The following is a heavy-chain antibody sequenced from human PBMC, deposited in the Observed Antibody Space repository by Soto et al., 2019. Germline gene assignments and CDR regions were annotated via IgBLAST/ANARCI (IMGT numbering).Heavy chain of an antibody. V-gene: IGHV1-2*02. CDR1: GHTFTGHH. D-gene: IGHD7-27*01. CDR3: GLEPTGTGDFDY. Sequence: QVQLVQSGAEVKKPGASVKVSCKASGHTFTGHHMHWVRQAPGQGLEWMGYIDLDNDNRASAQKFQGRVTTTRDTSITTAYMELSGLRSDDTAVYYCGLEPTGTGDFDYWGQGTLVTVSS. J-gene: IGHJ4*02. CDR2: IDLDNDNR.